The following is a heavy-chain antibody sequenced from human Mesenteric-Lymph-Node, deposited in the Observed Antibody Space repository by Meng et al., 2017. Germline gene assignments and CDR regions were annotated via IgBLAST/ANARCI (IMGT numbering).Heavy chain of an antibody. CDR2: IYPGDSDL. Sequence: GESLKISCKASGYRFTNYWIGWVRQMPGKGLEWMGLIYPGDSDLRYSPSFQGQVTISADKSITTAYLQWSSLKASDTAMYYCAANRGKSDGFDIWGQGTVVTVSS. CDR3: AANRGKSDGFDI. CDR1: GYRFTNYW. J-gene: IGHJ3*02. V-gene: IGHV5-51*01.